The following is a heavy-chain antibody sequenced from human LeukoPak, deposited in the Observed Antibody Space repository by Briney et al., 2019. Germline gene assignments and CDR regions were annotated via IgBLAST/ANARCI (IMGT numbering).Heavy chain of an antibody. CDR3: AKCKGGTPTYYFDY. CDR2: IRHDGSNK. V-gene: IGHV3-30*02. J-gene: IGHJ4*02. D-gene: IGHD3-16*01. Sequence: GGSLRLSCAASGFTFSSYGMHWVRQAPGKGLEWVAFIRHDGSNKYYADSVKGRFTISRDNSKNTLYLQMNSLRAEDTAVYYCAKCKGGTPTYYFDYWGQGTLVTVSS. CDR1: GFTFSSYG.